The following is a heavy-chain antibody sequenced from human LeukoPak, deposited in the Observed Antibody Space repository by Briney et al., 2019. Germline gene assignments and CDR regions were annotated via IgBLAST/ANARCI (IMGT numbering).Heavy chain of an antibody. CDR2: ISAYNGNT. CDR1: GYTFTSYG. V-gene: IGHV1-18*01. J-gene: IGHJ4*02. Sequence: GASVKVSCKASGYTFTSYGISWVRQAPGQGLEWMGWISAYNGNTNYAQKLQGRVTMTTDTSTSTAYMELRSLRSDDTAVYYCARRDCSSTSCDGGSFDYWGQGTLVTVSS. CDR3: ARRDCSSTSCDGGSFDY. D-gene: IGHD2-2*01.